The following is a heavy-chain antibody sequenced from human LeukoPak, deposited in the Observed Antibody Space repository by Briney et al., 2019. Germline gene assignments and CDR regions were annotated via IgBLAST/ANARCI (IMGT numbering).Heavy chain of an antibody. V-gene: IGHV1-18*04. CDR2: ISAYNGNT. J-gene: IGHJ5*02. Sequence: ASVKVSCKASGYTFTSYGISWVRQAPGQGLEWMGWISAYNGNTNYAQKLQGRVTMTTDTSTSTAYMELRSLRSDDTAVYYCARDYPSRFGELLYPFDPWGQGTLVTVSS. CDR1: GYTFTSYG. D-gene: IGHD3-10*01. CDR3: ARDYPSRFGELLYPFDP.